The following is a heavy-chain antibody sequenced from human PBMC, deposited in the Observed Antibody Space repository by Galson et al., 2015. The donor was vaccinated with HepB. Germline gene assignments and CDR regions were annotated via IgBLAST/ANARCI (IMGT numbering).Heavy chain of an antibody. CDR2: ISAYNGNT. CDR3: ARDLDPKGYLRYFDWPPRGDAFDI. D-gene: IGHD3-9*01. Sequence: SVKVSCKASGYTFTSYGISWVRQAPGQGLEWMGWISAYNGNTNYAQKLQGRVTMTTDTSSTAYMELRSLRSDDTAVYYCARDLDPKGYLRYFDWPPRGDAFDIWGQGTMVTVSS. J-gene: IGHJ3*02. V-gene: IGHV1-18*01. CDR1: GYTFTSYG.